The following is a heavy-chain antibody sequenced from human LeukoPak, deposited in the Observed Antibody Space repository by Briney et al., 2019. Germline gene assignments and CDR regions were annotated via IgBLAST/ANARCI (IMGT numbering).Heavy chain of an antibody. J-gene: IGHJ4*02. CDR2: IYYSGST. Sequence: SETLSLTCTVSGGSISSYYWSWIRQPPGKGLEWIGYIYYSGSTNYNPSLKSRVTISVDTSKNQFSLKLSSVTAADTAVYYCARAPIRTYYFDYWGQGTLVAVSS. CDR1: GGSISSYY. D-gene: IGHD1-1*01. V-gene: IGHV4-59*01. CDR3: ARAPIRTYYFDY.